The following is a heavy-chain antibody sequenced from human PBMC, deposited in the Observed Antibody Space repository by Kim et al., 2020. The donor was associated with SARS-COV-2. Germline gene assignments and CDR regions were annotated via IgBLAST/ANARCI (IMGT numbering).Heavy chain of an antibody. CDR2: IWYDGSNK. V-gene: IGHV3-33*01. Sequence: SLRLSCAASGFTFSSYGMHWVRQAPGKGLEWVAVIWYDGSNKYYADSVKGRFTISRDNSKNTLYLQMNSLRAEDTAVYYCARADILVVPAVNNWFDPWGQGTLVTVSS. J-gene: IGHJ5*02. CDR3: ARADILVVPAVNNWFDP. D-gene: IGHD2-2*01. CDR1: GFTFSSYG.